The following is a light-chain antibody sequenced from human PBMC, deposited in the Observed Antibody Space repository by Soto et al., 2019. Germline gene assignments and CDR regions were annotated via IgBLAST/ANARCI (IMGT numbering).Light chain of an antibody. CDR1: QSVLYSSNNKNY. CDR2: WAS. Sequence: DIVMTQSPDSLVVSLGERATINCKSSQSVLYSSNNKNYLAWYQQKPGQPPKLLIYWASTRKSWVPDRFSGSGSGTDFTLTISSLQVEDVAVYYCQQYNTTPRTFGQGTKLEIK. CDR3: QQYNTTPRT. J-gene: IGKJ2*02. V-gene: IGKV4-1*01.